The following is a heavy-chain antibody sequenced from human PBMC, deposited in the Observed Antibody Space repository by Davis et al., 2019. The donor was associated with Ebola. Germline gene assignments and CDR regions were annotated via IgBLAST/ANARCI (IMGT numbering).Heavy chain of an antibody. CDR1: GFILSRYA. CDR2: ISYDGSNE. CDR3: AREYQDESSGYYYNAFDI. D-gene: IGHD3-22*01. V-gene: IGHV3-30-3*01. Sequence: GESLNTSCAASGFILSRYAMHWVRQAPGKGLEWLAVISYDGSNEYYAVSVKGRFIVSRHNSKNLLYLQMDSLKVEDTAVYYCAREYQDESSGYYYNAFDIWGQGTKLTVSA. J-gene: IGHJ3*02.